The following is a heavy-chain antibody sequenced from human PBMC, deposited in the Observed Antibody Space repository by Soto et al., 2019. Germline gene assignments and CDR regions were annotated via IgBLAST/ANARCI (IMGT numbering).Heavy chain of an antibody. D-gene: IGHD3-22*01. V-gene: IGHV3-9*01. CDR2: ISWNSGSI. CDR3: AKSPYYYDSSGYSDY. Sequence: PGGSLRLSCAASGFTFDDYAMHWVRQAPGKGLEWVSGISWNSGSIGYADPVKGRFTISRDNAKNSLYLQMNSLRAEDTALYYCAKSPYYYDSSGYSDYWGQGTLVTVSS. CDR1: GFTFDDYA. J-gene: IGHJ4*02.